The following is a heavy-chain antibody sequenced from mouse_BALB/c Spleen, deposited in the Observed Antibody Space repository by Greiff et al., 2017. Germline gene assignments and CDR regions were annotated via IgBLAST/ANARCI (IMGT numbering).Heavy chain of an antibody. CDR3: ARIYYGNYYAMDY. J-gene: IGHJ4*01. D-gene: IGHD2-1*01. V-gene: IGHV1-9*01. CDR1: GYTFSSYW. Sequence: QVQLQQSGAELMKPGASVKISCKATGYTFSSYWIEWVKQRPGHGLEWIGEILPGSGSTNYNEKFKGKATFTADTSSNTAYMQLSSLTSEDSAVYYCARIYYGNYYAMDYWGQGTSVTVSS. CDR2: ILPGSGST.